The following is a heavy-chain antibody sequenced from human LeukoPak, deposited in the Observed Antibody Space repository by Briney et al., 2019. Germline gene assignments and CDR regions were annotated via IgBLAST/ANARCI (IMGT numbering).Heavy chain of an antibody. V-gene: IGHV4-30-4*01. CDR2: IYYSGST. Sequence: SETLSLTCTVSGGSISSGDYYWSWIRQPPGKGLEWIGYIYYSGSTYYNPSLKSRVTISVDTSKNQFSLKLSSVTAADTAVYYCARVLRFLEWLPPDAFDIWGQGTMVTVSS. D-gene: IGHD3-3*01. J-gene: IGHJ3*02. CDR1: GGSISSGDYY. CDR3: ARVLRFLEWLPPDAFDI.